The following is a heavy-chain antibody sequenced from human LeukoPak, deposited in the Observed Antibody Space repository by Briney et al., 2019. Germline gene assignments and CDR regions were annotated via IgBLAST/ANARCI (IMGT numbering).Heavy chain of an antibody. D-gene: IGHD3-10*01. CDR3: ASCYWAGIRYYYYYYMDV. Sequence: EASVKVSCKASGYTFTSYYMHWVRQAPGQGLEWMGGIIPIFGTANYAQKFQGRVTITADESTSTAYMELSSLRSEDTAVYYCASCYWAGIRYYYYYYMDVWGKGTTVTISS. CDR1: GYTFTSYY. CDR2: IIPIFGTA. J-gene: IGHJ6*03. V-gene: IGHV1-69*13.